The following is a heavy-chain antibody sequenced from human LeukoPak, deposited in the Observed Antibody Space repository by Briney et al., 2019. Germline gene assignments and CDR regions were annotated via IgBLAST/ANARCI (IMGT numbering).Heavy chain of an antibody. Sequence: KPSETLYLTCTVSGGSMSPDYWTWIRQSPRKGLEWIGYIHYSGSANYNPSLQSRVTISRDASKKQFSLSLRSVTAADTAVYYCARGVVPATSHLPLLDSWGQGTLVTVSS. D-gene: IGHD2-2*01. CDR2: IHYSGSA. J-gene: IGHJ4*02. CDR1: GGSMSPDY. CDR3: ARGVVPATSHLPLLDS. V-gene: IGHV4-59*01.